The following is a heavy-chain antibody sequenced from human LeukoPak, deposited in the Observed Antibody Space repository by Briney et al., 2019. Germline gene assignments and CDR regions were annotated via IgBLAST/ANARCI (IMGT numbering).Heavy chain of an antibody. CDR3: ARDHGSGSYYYYYYGMDV. D-gene: IGHD3-10*01. V-gene: IGHV1-69*01. J-gene: IGHJ6*02. CDR2: IIPIFGTA. Sequence: ASVKVSCKASGGTFSSYAISWVRQAPGQGLEWMGGIIPIFGTANYAQKFQGRVTITADESTSTAYMELRRLRSEDTAVYYCARDHGSGSYYYYYYGMDVWGQGPTVSVSS. CDR1: GGTFSSYA.